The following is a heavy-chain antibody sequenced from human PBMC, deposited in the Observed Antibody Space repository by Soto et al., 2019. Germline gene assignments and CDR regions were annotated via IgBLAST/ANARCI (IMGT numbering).Heavy chain of an antibody. D-gene: IGHD6-19*01. Sequence: QVQLVQSGAEVKKPGASVKVSCKASGYTFTSYGISWVRQAPGQGLEWMGWISAYNGNTNYAQKLQGRVTMTTDTSTITAYMELRSRRSDDTAVYYCAREGSSQWLVYNWFDPWGQGTLVTVSS. V-gene: IGHV1-18*01. CDR1: GYTFTSYG. CDR3: AREGSSQWLVYNWFDP. J-gene: IGHJ5*02. CDR2: ISAYNGNT.